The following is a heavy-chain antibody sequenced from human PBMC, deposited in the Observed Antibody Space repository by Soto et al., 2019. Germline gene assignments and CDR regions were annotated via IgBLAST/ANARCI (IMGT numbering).Heavy chain of an antibody. CDR3: AHLGTTMVRGVIDY. CDR2: IYWDDDK. CDR1: GFSLSTSGVG. Sequence: QITLKESGPTLVKPTQTLTLTCTFSGFSLSTSGVGVGWIRQPPGKALEWLALIYWDDDKRYSPSLKSRLTITKDPSKNQVVLTMTNIDPVDTATYYCAHLGTTMVRGVIDYWGQGTLVTVSS. V-gene: IGHV2-5*02. J-gene: IGHJ4*02. D-gene: IGHD3-10*01.